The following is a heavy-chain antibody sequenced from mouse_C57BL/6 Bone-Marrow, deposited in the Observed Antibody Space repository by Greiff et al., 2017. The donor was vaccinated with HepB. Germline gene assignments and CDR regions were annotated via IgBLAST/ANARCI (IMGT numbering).Heavy chain of an antibody. CDR1: GYSITSGYY. CDR2: ISYDGSN. Sequence: VQLKESGPGLVKPSQSLSLTCSVTGYSITSGYYWNWIRQFPGNKLEWMGYISYDGSNNYNPSLKNRISITRDTSKNRFFLKLNSVTTEDTATYYCARDRTTVVEDYAMDYWGQGTSVTVSS. J-gene: IGHJ4*01. V-gene: IGHV3-6*01. D-gene: IGHD1-1*01. CDR3: ARDRTTVVEDYAMDY.